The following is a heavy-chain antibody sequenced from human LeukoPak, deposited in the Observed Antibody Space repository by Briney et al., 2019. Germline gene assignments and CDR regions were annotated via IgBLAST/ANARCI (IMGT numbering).Heavy chain of an antibody. J-gene: IGHJ4*02. CDR3: ARISRRDFDY. D-gene: IGHD6-6*01. V-gene: IGHV3-21*01. CDR2: ISSSSSYR. Sequence: GGSLRLSCAASGFTFSSYSINWVRQAPGKGLEWVSSISSSSSYRYYPASVKGRFTISRDNAKNSLYLQMNSLRAEDTAVYYCARISRRDFDYWGQGTLVTVSS. CDR1: GFTFSSYS.